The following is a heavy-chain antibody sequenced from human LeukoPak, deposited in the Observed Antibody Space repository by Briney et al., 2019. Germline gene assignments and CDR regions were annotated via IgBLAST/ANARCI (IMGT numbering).Heavy chain of an antibody. J-gene: IGHJ4*02. Sequence: SETLSLTCTVSGGSISTYYWSWIRQPPGKGLEGIGYIYYSGSTNYNPSLKSRVTISVDTSKNQFSLKLSSVTAADTAVYYCARGALYDFAGGSSFDYWGQGTLVTVSS. V-gene: IGHV4-59*01. CDR2: IYYSGST. CDR1: GGSISTYY. D-gene: IGHD3-3*01. CDR3: ARGALYDFAGGSSFDY.